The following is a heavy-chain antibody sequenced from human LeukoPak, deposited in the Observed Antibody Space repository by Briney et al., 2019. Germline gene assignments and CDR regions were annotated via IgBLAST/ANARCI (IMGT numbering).Heavy chain of an antibody. CDR3: ARDRGSGSYGQGDY. D-gene: IGHD1-26*01. CDR1: GGTFSSYA. CDR2: ITPIFGTA. J-gene: IGHJ4*02. Sequence: ASVKVSCKASGGTFSSYAISWVRQAPGQGLEWMGGITPIFGTANYAQKFQGRVTITTDESTSTAYMELSSLRSEDTAVYYCARDRGSGSYGQGDYWGQGTLVTVSP. V-gene: IGHV1-69*05.